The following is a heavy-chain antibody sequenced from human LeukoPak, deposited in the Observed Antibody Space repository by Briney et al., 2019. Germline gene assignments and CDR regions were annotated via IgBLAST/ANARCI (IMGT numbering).Heavy chain of an antibody. J-gene: IGHJ4*02. Sequence: ASVKVSCKASGYTFTSYGISWVRQAPGQGLEWMGWISAYNGNTNYAQKLQGRVTMTTDTSTSTAYMELRSLRSDDTAVYYCARDYSGSAYYDFWSGRATFDYWGQGTLATVFS. CDR3: ARDYSGSAYYDFWSGRATFDY. D-gene: IGHD3-3*01. CDR2: ISAYNGNT. V-gene: IGHV1-18*01. CDR1: GYTFTSYG.